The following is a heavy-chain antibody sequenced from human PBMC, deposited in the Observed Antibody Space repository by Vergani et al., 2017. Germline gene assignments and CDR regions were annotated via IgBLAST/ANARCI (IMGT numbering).Heavy chain of an antibody. J-gene: IGHJ5*02. V-gene: IGHV4-34*01. Sequence: QVQLQQWGAGLLKPSETLSLTCAVYGGSFSGYYWSWIRQPPGKGLEWIGEINHSGSTNYNPSLKSRVTISVDTSKNQFSLKLSSVTAADTAVYYCARSRSTRLNWFDPGGQGTLVTVSS. CDR2: INHSGST. CDR1: GGSFSGYY. CDR3: ARSRSTRLNWFDP. D-gene: IGHD2-2*01.